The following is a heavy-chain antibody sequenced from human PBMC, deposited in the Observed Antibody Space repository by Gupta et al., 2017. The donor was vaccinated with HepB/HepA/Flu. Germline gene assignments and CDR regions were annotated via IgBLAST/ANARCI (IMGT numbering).Heavy chain of an antibody. D-gene: IGHD2-21*01. CDR1: GFTFNNYG. CDR3: AKERGLGGDSSLGYFEY. CDR2: VSYDASKT. J-gene: IGHJ4*02. V-gene: IGHV3-30*18. Sequence: VQLVESGGGVVQPGGSLRLSCTTSGFTFNNYGMHCLRQASGKGLEWGAVVSYDASKTYYADSVKGRFTISRDNSKKTLDLQMNSLRAEDTAVFYCAKERGLGGDSSLGYFEYWGQGTLVTVSS.